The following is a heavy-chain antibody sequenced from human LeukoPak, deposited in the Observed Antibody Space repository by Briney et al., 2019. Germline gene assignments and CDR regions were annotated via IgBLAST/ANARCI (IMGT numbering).Heavy chain of an antibody. Sequence: GGSLRLSCAASGFTFSSYAMHWVRQAPGKGLEWVSSISSSSSYIYYADSVKGRFTISRDNAKNSLYLQMNSLRAEDTAVYYCARDFPYYYDSSGYLSYYYGMDVWGQGTTVTVSS. V-gene: IGHV3-21*01. CDR2: ISSSSSYI. CDR1: GFTFSSYA. D-gene: IGHD3-22*01. J-gene: IGHJ6*02. CDR3: ARDFPYYYDSSGYLSYYYGMDV.